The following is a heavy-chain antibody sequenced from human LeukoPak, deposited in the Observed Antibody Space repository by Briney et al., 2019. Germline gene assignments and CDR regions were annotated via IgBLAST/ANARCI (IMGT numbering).Heavy chain of an antibody. Sequence: PGGSLRLSCAASGFTFSSYGMHWVRQAPGKGLEWVAVIWYDGSNKYYADSVKGRFTISRDNSKNTLYLQMNSLRAEDTAVYYCAKGLPGYQLPDYWGQGTLVTVSS. CDR3: AKGLPGYQLPDY. CDR1: GFTFSSYG. D-gene: IGHD2-2*01. CDR2: IWYDGSNK. J-gene: IGHJ4*02. V-gene: IGHV3-30*02.